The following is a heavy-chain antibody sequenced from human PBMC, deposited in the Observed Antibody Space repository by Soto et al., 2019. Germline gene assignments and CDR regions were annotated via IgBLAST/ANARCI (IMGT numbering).Heavy chain of an antibody. CDR3: AKGDYGSGGNWFDP. CDR1: GFTFSTYS. D-gene: IGHD3-10*01. J-gene: IGHJ5*02. Sequence: GGSLRLSCAASGFTFSTYSMNWVRQAPGKGLEWVSSISSSSSYIYYADSVKGRFTISRDNAKNSLYLQMNSLRAEDTAVYYCAKGDYGSGGNWFDPWGQGTLVTVSS. CDR2: ISSSSSYI. V-gene: IGHV3-21*01.